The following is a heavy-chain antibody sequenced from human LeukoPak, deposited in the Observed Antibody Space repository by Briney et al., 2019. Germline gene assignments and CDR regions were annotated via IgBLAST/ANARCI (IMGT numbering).Heavy chain of an antibody. CDR2: IISSGSYI. CDR1: GFSFNNYT. Sequence: GGSLRLSCAGSGFSFNNYTMNWVRQAPGKGLEWVSSIISSGSYIYYADSVKGRFTISRDNAKNALYLQMNSLRAEDTAVYFCARDCAYFDWYLDYWGQGTLVTVSS. J-gene: IGHJ4*02. V-gene: IGHV3-21*01. CDR3: ARDCAYFDWYLDY. D-gene: IGHD3-9*01.